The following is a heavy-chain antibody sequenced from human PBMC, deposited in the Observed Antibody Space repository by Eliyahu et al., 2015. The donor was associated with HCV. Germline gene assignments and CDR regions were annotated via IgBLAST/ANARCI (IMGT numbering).Heavy chain of an antibody. Sequence: QVQLVQSGAEVKKPGASVXVSCXXSGYTFTGYYMHWVRQAPGQGLEWMGWXXPNSGGTXYAQKFQGRVTMTRDTSISTAYMELSRLRSDDTAVYYCARAQGGQQLVLRYYGMDVWGQGTTVTVSS. V-gene: IGHV1-2*02. CDR1: GYTFTGYY. CDR3: ARAQGGQQLVLRYYGMDV. D-gene: IGHD6-13*01. J-gene: IGHJ6*02. CDR2: XXPNSGGT.